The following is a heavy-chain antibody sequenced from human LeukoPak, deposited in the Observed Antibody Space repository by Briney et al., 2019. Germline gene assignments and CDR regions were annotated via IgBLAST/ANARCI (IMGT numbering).Heavy chain of an antibody. CDR1: GGSFSGYY. CDR3: ARGRYYYDSSGYYY. J-gene: IGHJ4*02. CDR2: INHSGST. Sequence: SETLSLTCAVYGGSFSGYYWSWIRQPPGKGLEWIGEINHSGSTNYNPSLKSRVTISVDTSKNQFSLKLSSVTAADTAVYYCARGRYYYDSSGYYYWGQETLVTVSS. D-gene: IGHD3-22*01. V-gene: IGHV4-34*01.